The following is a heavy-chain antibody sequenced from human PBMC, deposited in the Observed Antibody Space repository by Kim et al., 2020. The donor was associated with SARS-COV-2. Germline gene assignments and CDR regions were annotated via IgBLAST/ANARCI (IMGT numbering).Heavy chain of an antibody. V-gene: IGHV4-59*08. CDR3: ARLSYSSGWYFDY. Sequence: NPSLKSRVTISVDPSKNLFSLKLSSVTAADTAVYYCARLSYSSGWYFDYWGQGTLVTVSS. J-gene: IGHJ4*02. D-gene: IGHD6-19*01.